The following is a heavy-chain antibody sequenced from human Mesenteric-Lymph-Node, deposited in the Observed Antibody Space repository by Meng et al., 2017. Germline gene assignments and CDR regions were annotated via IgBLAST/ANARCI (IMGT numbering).Heavy chain of an antibody. CDR1: GGSTISMNV. CDR2: IYHSGST. J-gene: IGHJ5*02. V-gene: IGHV4-4*02. D-gene: IGHD6-13*01. CDR3: ARVAAAGNEWFDP. Sequence: QWQRQESGPDLLMPSAPLPLSCAVSGGSTISMNVWTWVRHPPGKGLEWIGEIYHSGSTNSNPSLKSRVTISVDKSKNQFSLKLSSVTAADTAVYYCARVAAAGNEWFDPWGQGTLVTVS.